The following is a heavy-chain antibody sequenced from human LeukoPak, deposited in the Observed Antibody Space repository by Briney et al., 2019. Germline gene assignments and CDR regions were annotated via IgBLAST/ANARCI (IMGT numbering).Heavy chain of an antibody. V-gene: IGHV4-34*01. CDR3: ARGSHSCHEFDY. CDR2: INHSGST. D-gene: IGHD2-21*01. Sequence: SETLSLTCAVYGGSFSGYYWSWIRQPPGKGLEWIGEINHSGSTNYNPSLKSRVTISVDTSKNQFSLKLSSVTAADTAVYYCARGSHSCHEFDYWGQGTLVTVSS. J-gene: IGHJ4*02. CDR1: GGSFSGYY.